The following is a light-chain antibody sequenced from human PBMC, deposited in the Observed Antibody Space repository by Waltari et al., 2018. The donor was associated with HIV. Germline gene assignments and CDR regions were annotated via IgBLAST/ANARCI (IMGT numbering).Light chain of an antibody. CDR1: RSNIGDNF. CDR2: RND. V-gene: IGLV1-47*01. Sequence: QSVLTQPPSASGTAGQRVTISCSGSRSNIGDNFVYWFQQLPGTAPKLLIYRNDQRPSGLSIRFSASKSGNTASRTISGLQAEDEAIYYCSSYTSNNTGVFGGGTQLTVL. J-gene: IGLJ3*02. CDR3: SSYTSNNTGV.